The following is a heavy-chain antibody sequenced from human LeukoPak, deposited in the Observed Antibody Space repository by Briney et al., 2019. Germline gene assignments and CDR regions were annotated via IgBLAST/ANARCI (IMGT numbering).Heavy chain of an antibody. CDR1: GGSISSGDYY. CDR3: ARARVVPAATFDY. J-gene: IGHJ4*02. CDR2: IYYSGST. Sequence: PSETLSLTCTVSGGSISSGDYYWSWIRQPPGKGLEWIGYIYYSGSTYYNPSLKSRVTISVDTSKNQFSLKLSSVTAADTAVYYCARARVVPAATFDYWGQGTLVTVSS. V-gene: IGHV4-30-4*08. D-gene: IGHD2-2*01.